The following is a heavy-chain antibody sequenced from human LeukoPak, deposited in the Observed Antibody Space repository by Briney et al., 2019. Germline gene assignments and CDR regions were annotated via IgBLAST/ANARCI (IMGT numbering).Heavy chain of an antibody. CDR2: SSSYNGET. CDR3: ARDPPEWATIWAFDI. Sequence: ASVKVSCKASGYTFTSYGISWVRQAPGQGLEWMGWSSSYNGETNYVQKFQGRVTMTADTSTSTAYMELRSLRADDTAVYYCARDPPEWATIWAFDIWGQGTMVTVSS. J-gene: IGHJ3*02. D-gene: IGHD1-26*01. V-gene: IGHV1-18*01. CDR1: GYTFTSYG.